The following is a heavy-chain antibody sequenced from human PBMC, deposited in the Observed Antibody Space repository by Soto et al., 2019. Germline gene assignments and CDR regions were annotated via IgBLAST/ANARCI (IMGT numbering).Heavy chain of an antibody. CDR2: ISYDGSNK. D-gene: IGHD6-13*01. CDR3: AKDPRRGSSSPERLAHFDY. CDR1: GFTFSSYG. J-gene: IGHJ4*02. Sequence: PGGSLRLSCAASGFTFSSYGMHWVRQAPGKGLEWVAVISYDGSNKYYADSVKGRFTISRDNSKNTLYLQMNSLRAEDTAVYYCAKDPRRGSSSPERLAHFDYWGQGTLVTVSS. V-gene: IGHV3-30*18.